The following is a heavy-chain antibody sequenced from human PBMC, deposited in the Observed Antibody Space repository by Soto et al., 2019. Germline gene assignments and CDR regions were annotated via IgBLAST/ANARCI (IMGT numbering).Heavy chain of an antibody. CDR3: ARGKRMKIVVVLGVWFDP. Sequence: QVQLQQWGAGLLKPSETLSLTCAVYGGSFSGYYWSWIRQPPGKGLEWIGEINHSGSTNYNPSLKSRVTISVDTSKNQFSLKLSSVTAADTAVYYCARGKRMKIVVVLGVWFDPWGQGTLVTVSS. CDR2: INHSGST. V-gene: IGHV4-34*01. D-gene: IGHD2-2*01. J-gene: IGHJ5*02. CDR1: GGSFSGYY.